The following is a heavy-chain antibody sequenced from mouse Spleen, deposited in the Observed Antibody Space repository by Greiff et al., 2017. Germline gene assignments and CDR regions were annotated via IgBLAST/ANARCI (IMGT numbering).Heavy chain of an antibody. J-gene: IGHJ4*01. CDR1: GYTFTSYW. D-gene: IGHD1-1*01. CDR3: ARGPDYYGSSYYAMDY. Sequence: QVQLQQSGAELVKPGASVKLSCKASGYTFTSYWMHWVKQRPGQGLEWIGMIHPNSGSTNYNEKFKSKATLTVDKSSSTAYMQLSSLTSEDSAVYYCARGPDYYGSSYYAMDYWGQGTSVTVSS. V-gene: IGHV1-64*01. CDR2: IHPNSGST.